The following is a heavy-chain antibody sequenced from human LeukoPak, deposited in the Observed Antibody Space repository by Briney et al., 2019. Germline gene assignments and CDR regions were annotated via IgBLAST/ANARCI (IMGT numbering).Heavy chain of an antibody. CDR1: GGSISSGGYS. CDR3: ARDLAESDAFDI. J-gene: IGHJ3*02. Sequence: SETLSLTCAVSGGSISSGGYSWSWIRQPPGKGLEWIGHIHYSGNTNYNPSLKSRITISVDTSKNQFSLKLKSVTAADTAVYYCARDLAESDAFDIWGQGTMVTVSS. V-gene: IGHV4-61*08. D-gene: IGHD2-21*01. CDR2: IHYSGNT.